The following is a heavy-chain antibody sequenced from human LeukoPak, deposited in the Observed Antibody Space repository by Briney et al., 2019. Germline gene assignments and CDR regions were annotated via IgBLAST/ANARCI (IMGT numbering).Heavy chain of an antibody. Sequence: SETLSLTCTVSGGSISSHHWGWIRQPPGKGLEWIGTIFYTGNTYYSPSLKTRVTMSVATSKNHFSLNLSSVTAADTAFYYCARRAAAAGTIPEYYFDYWGQGTLVTASS. D-gene: IGHD6-13*01. CDR2: IFYTGNT. V-gene: IGHV4-39*02. CDR3: ARRAAAAGTIPEYYFDY. J-gene: IGHJ4*02. CDR1: GGSISSHH.